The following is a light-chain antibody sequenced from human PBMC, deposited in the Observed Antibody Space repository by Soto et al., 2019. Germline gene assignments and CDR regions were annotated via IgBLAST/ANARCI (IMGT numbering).Light chain of an antibody. J-gene: IGLJ3*02. CDR3: AAWDARLNGVV. CDR2: SND. V-gene: IGLV1-44*01. Sequence: QSVLTQPPSTSGTPGQRVTISCSGSSSNIETNTVNWYQQVPGTAPKLLIYSNDQRPSGVPDRFSGSKSGTSVSLAISGLQSEDEADYFCAAWDARLNGVVFGGGTKVTVL. CDR1: SSNIETNT.